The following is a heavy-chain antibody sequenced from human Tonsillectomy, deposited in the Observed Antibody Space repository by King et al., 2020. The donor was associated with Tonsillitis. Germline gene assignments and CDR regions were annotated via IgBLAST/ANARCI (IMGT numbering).Heavy chain of an antibody. D-gene: IGHD1-26*01. Sequence: VQLVESGAEVKKPGESLKISCKGSGYSVTNNCIGWVRQKPGKGLEWMGIIYPGDSDTSYSPSFQGQVTISADRSISTAYLQWSSLKASDTAMYYCAMGSAMDVWGQGTTVTVSS. CDR3: AMGSAMDV. V-gene: IGHV5-51*01. CDR2: IYPGDSDT. J-gene: IGHJ6*02. CDR1: GYSVTNNC.